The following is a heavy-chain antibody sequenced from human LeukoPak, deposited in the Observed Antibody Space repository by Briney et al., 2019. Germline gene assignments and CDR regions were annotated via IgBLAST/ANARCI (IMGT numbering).Heavy chain of an antibody. CDR2: MNQDGSRK. CDR1: GFTFSSSC. Sequence: GGSLRLSCVASGFTFSSSCMSWVRQGPGKGREGVANMNQDGSRKYYVDSVKGRFTISRDNAKNSLFLQMNGLRDEDTAVYYCTRDSQGSGTYSTDQWGQGTLVTVSS. J-gene: IGHJ4*02. CDR3: TRDSQGSGTYSTDQ. D-gene: IGHD3-10*01. V-gene: IGHV3-7*01.